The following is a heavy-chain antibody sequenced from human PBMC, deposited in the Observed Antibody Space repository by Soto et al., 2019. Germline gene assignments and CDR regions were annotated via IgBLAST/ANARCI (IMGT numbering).Heavy chain of an antibody. D-gene: IGHD1-26*01. J-gene: IGHJ3*02. CDR1: GFTFSSYG. CDR3: AYSGSYRDAFDI. Sequence: PGGTLGLSCSASGFTFSSYGMHWVRQAPGKGLEWVAVIWYDGSNKYYADSVKGRFTISRDNSKNTLYLQMNSLRAEDTAVYYCAYSGSYRDAFDIWGQGTMVTVSS. V-gene: IGHV3-33*01. CDR2: IWYDGSNK.